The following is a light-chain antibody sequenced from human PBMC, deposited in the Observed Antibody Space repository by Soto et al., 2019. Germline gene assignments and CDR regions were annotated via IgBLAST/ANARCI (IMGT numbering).Light chain of an antibody. J-gene: IGKJ3*01. CDR2: ATS. Sequence: EIVLTQSPGTLSLSPGEGATLSCRASQSVGSSYLAWYQQKPGQAPRLLIYATSSRATGIPDRFSGSGSGTDFTLTISRLEPEDFAVYYCQQYQTFGPGTKVDIK. CDR3: QQYQT. CDR1: QSVGSSY. V-gene: IGKV3-20*01.